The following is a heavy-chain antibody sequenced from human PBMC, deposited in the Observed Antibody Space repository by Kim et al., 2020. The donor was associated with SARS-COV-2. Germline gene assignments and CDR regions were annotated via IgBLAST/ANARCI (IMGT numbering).Heavy chain of an antibody. CDR3: TTENPSSGSDFDY. J-gene: IGHJ4*02. D-gene: IGHD6-19*01. Sequence: GGSLRLSCAASGFTFSNAWMTWVRQAPGKGLEWVGRIKSKTDGGTTNYAAPVTGRFTISRDDSKNTLYLQMDSLKTEDTAVYYCTTENPSSGSDFDYWGQGTLVTVSS. CDR1: GFTFSNAW. CDR2: IKSKTDGGTT. V-gene: IGHV3-15*01.